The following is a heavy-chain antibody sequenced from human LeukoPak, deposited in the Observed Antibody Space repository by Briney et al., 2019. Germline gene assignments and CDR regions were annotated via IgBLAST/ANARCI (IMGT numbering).Heavy chain of an antibody. D-gene: IGHD3-9*01. CDR1: GNSISSGHY. Sequence: SETLSLTCSVSGNSISSGHYWGWIRQTPGKGLGWIGSIYLSGTTYYNHSLKSRVTISVDTSKNQFSLKLSSVTAADTAVYFCARIFILSGFSSYFDHWGQGTLVTVSS. V-gene: IGHV4-38-2*02. CDR3: ARIFILSGFSSYFDH. CDR2: IYLSGTT. J-gene: IGHJ4*02.